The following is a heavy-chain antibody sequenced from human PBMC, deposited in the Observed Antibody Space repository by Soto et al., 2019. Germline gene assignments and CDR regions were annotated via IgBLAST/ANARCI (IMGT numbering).Heavy chain of an antibody. D-gene: IGHD2-15*01. CDR2: INSDGSAT. Sequence: EVQLVDSGGDLVQPGGSLRLSCAASGFTFSSYWMHWVRQAPGKGLVWVSRINSDGSATNYADSVKGRFTISRDNAKNTLCLQMNSLRAEDTAMYFCVRGVVAANCFDYWGQGALVTVSS. CDR3: VRGVVAANCFDY. J-gene: IGHJ4*02. V-gene: IGHV3-74*01. CDR1: GFTFSSYW.